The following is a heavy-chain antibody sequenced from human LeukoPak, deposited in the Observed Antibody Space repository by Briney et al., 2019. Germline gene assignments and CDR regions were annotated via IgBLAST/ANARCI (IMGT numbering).Heavy chain of an antibody. D-gene: IGHD3-9*01. CDR3: ATPDSRYFDWLLY. J-gene: IGHJ4*02. CDR2: ISGDGGST. CDR1: GFTFDDYA. Sequence: GRSLRLSCAASGFTFDDYAMHWVRQAPGKGLEWVSLISGDGGSTYYADSVKGRFTISRDNSKNSLYLQVNSLRTEDTAFYYCATPDSRYFDWLLYWGKGPLVTVS. V-gene: IGHV3-43*02.